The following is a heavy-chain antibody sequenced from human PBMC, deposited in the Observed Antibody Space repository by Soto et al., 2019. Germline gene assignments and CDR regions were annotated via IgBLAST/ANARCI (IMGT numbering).Heavy chain of an antibody. CDR2: TRSKAYGGTT. CDR1: GFTFGDYA. Sequence: GGSLRLSCTASGFTFGDYAMSWVRQAPGKGLEWVGFTRSKAYGGTTEYAASVKGRFTISRDDSKSIAYLQMNSLKTEDTAVYYCTRLQSIAARPYYYYGMDVWGQGTTVTVSS. CDR3: TRLQSIAARPYYYYGMDV. D-gene: IGHD6-6*01. V-gene: IGHV3-49*04. J-gene: IGHJ6*02.